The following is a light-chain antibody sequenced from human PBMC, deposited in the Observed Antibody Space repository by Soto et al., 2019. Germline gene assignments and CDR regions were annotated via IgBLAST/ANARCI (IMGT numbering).Light chain of an antibody. Sequence: QSALTQPRSVSGSPGQSVTISCTGTSSDVGGYSYVSWYQQHPGKAPKVMIYDVSKRPSGVRDRFSGSKSGNTASLTISGLQAEDEADYYCCSYAGTYTFVFGSGTKV. V-gene: IGLV2-11*01. CDR3: CSYAGTYTFV. CDR2: DVS. CDR1: SSDVGGYSY. J-gene: IGLJ1*01.